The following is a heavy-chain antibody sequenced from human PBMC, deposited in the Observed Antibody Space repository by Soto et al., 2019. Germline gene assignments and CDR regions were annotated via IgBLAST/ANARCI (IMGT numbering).Heavy chain of an antibody. CDR1: GDTFSSYA. V-gene: IGHV1-69*10. J-gene: IGHJ4*02. CDR3: ARERSRYDRSGYYRPDY. Sequence: SVKVSCKASGDTFSSYAISWVRQAPGQGLEWMGGIIPILGTPNYAQKFQGRVTITADKSTSTAYMELSSLRSEDTAVYYCARERSRYDRSGYYRPDYWGQGTLVTVSS. D-gene: IGHD3-22*01. CDR2: IIPILGTP.